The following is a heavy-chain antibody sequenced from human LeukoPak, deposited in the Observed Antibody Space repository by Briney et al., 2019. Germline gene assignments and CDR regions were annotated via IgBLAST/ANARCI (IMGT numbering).Heavy chain of an antibody. CDR2: IYHSGST. CDR3: ARGRYGWLPFDY. V-gene: IGHV4-30-2*01. Sequence: SETLSLTCAVSGGSISSGGYSWSWIRQPPGKGLEWIGYIYHSGSTNYNPSLKSRVTISVDTSKNQFTLKLSSVTAADTAVYYCARGRYGWLPFDYWGQGTLVTVSS. CDR1: GGSISSGGYS. D-gene: IGHD3-16*01. J-gene: IGHJ4*02.